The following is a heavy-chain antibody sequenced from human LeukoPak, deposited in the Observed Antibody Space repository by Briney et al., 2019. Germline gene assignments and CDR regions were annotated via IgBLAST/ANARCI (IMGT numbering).Heavy chain of an antibody. J-gene: IGHJ3*02. CDR1: GGSISSGGYS. Sequence: PSETLSLTCAVSGGSISSGGYSWSWIRQPPGKGLEWIGYIYHSGSTYYNPSLKSRVTISVDRSKNQFSLKLSSVTAADMAVYYCARDQGYSYGRDAFDIWGQGTMVTVSS. CDR3: ARDQGYSYGRDAFDI. D-gene: IGHD5-18*01. CDR2: IYHSGST. V-gene: IGHV4-30-2*01.